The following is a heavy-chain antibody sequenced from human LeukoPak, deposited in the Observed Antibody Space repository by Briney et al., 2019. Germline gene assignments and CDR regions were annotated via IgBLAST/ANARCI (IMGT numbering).Heavy chain of an antibody. CDR3: ARQGTRSGQIDY. V-gene: IGHV4-38-2*01. D-gene: IGHD6-19*01. CDR1: GYSISSGYY. Sequence: SETLSLTCAVSGYSISSGYYWGWIRQPPGKGLEWIGSIYHSGSTYYNPSLKSRVTISVDTSKNQFSLKLSSVTAADTAVYYCARQGTRSGQIDYWGQGTLVTVSS. J-gene: IGHJ4*02. CDR2: IYHSGST.